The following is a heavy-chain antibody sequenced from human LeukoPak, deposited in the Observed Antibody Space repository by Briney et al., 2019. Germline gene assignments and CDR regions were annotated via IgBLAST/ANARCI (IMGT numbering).Heavy chain of an antibody. CDR1: GFTFSDAW. CDR3: TTDASIAVAGAPDY. J-gene: IGHJ4*02. Sequence: PGESLRLSCAASGFTFSDAWMSWVRQAPGKGLEWVGRIKSKADGGTTDYAAPVKGRFTISRDDSKNTLCLQMNSLKTEDTAVYYCTTDASIAVAGAPDYWGQGTLVTVSS. V-gene: IGHV3-15*01. D-gene: IGHD6-19*01. CDR2: IKSKADGGTT.